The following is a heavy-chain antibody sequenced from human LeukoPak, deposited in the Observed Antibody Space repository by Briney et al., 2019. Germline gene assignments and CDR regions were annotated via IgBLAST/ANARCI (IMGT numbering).Heavy chain of an antibody. D-gene: IGHD6-19*01. V-gene: IGHV3-21*01. CDR3: ARDRSYSSGWGSTDDAFDI. CDR1: GFTFSSYS. Sequence: GGSLRLSCAASGFTFSSYSMNWVRQAPGKGLEWVSSISSISSYIYYADSVEGRFTISRDNAKNSLYLQMNSLRAEDTAVYYCARDRSYSSGWGSTDDAFDIWGQGTMVTVSS. J-gene: IGHJ3*02. CDR2: ISSISSYI.